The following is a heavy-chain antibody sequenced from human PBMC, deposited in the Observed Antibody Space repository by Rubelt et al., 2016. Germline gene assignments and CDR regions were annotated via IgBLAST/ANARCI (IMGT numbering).Heavy chain of an antibody. D-gene: IGHD6-19*01. CDR3: ARGEEQWLARDYGMDV. Sequence: YSGGSTYYADSVKGRFTISRDNSKNTLYLQMNSLRAEDTAVYYCARGEEQWLARDYGMDVWGQGTTVTVSS. V-gene: IGHV3-66*02. J-gene: IGHJ6*02. CDR2: YSGGST.